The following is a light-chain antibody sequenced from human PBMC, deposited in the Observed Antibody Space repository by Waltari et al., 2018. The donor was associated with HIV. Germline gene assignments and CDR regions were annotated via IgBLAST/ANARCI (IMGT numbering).Light chain of an antibody. V-gene: IGLV2-14*01. CDR1: SSDVGGYNY. Sequence: QSALTQPASVSGSPGQSITISCTGTSSDVGGYNYVYWYQQHPGRAPKVVVYEVSNRPSGISNRFSGSKSGNTASLTISGLQAEDEADYYCISYTSGSTLYVFGTGTKVTVL. CDR2: EVS. CDR3: ISYTSGSTLYV. J-gene: IGLJ1*01.